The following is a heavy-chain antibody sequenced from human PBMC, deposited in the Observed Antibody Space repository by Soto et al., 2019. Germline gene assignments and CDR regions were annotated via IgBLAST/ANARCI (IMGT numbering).Heavy chain of an antibody. Sequence: QVQLVESGGGVVQPGRSLRLSCVGSGFNFNSYGMHWVRQAPGKGLEWVALVSYDGSNQYYADSVKGRFTTTRDNSKNTVYLQMSSLGPEDTALYYCAKDTTAVLAEASWVDHWGQGTLVTVAS. CDR1: GFNFNSYG. CDR3: AKDTTAVLAEASWVDH. V-gene: IGHV3-30*18. J-gene: IGHJ4*02. D-gene: IGHD3-3*02. CDR2: VSYDGSNQ.